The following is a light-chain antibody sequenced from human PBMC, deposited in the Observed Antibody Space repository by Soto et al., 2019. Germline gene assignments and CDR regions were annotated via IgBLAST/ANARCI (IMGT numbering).Light chain of an antibody. J-gene: IGKJ1*01. V-gene: IGKV3-11*01. CDR2: DAS. Sequence: EIVLTQSPATLSLSPGERATLSCRASQSVSSYLAWYQQKPGQAPRLLIYDASNRATGIPARFSGSGSGTDFTLTISSLESGDFAVYYCQQRSNWPTFGQGTKVEIK. CDR3: QQRSNWPT. CDR1: QSVSSY.